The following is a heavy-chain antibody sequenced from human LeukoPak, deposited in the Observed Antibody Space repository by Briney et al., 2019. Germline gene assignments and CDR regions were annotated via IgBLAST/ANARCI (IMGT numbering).Heavy chain of an antibody. CDR3: ATYSGYDRIFDY. J-gene: IGHJ4*02. CDR1: GFAFSTFG. V-gene: IGHV3-48*01. Sequence: GGSLRLSCAASGFAFSTFGMNWVRQAPGKGLEWISYISGSSSAINYADSVKGRFTISRDNAKNSLYLQMNSLRAEDTAVYYCATYSGYDRIFDYWGRGTLVTVSS. CDR2: ISGSSSAI. D-gene: IGHD5-12*01.